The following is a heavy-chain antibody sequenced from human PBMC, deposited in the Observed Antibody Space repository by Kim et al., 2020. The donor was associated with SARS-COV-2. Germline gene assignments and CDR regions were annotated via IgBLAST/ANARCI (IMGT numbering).Heavy chain of an antibody. CDR1: GFTFSSYG. V-gene: IGHV3-30*02. D-gene: IGHD2-2*01. CDR3: ANGGSSSSWAHLY. CDR2: IRYDGSKK. J-gene: IGHJ4*02. Sequence: GGSLRLSCAASGFTFSSYGMHWVRQAPGKGLEWVAVIRYDGSKKYYVDSVKGRFTISGDNSKNTLYLQMNSLRSEDTAVYYCANGGSSSSWAHLYWGQGTLVTVSS.